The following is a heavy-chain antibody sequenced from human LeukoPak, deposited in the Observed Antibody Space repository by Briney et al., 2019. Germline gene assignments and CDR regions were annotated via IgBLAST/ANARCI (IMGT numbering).Heavy chain of an antibody. D-gene: IGHD3-22*01. Sequence: GRSLRLSCAASGFTFSSYTMSWVRQAPGKGLEWVSAISGSGGRTYYADSVKGRFTISRDNSKNTLYLQMNSLRAEDTAVYYCARSSGTYYYVHDYWGQGTLVTVSS. J-gene: IGHJ4*02. CDR2: ISGSGGRT. CDR1: GFTFSSYT. V-gene: IGHV3-23*01. CDR3: ARSSGTYYYVHDY.